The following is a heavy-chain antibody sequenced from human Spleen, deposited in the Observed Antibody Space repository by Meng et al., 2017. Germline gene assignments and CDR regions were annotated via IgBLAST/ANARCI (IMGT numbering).Heavy chain of an antibody. CDR3: TGHTDY. J-gene: IGHJ4*02. CDR2: ITSRPDGETT. V-gene: IGHV3-15*01. Sequence: SWIRQPPGKRLEWLGHITSRPDGETTEYAAPVKGRFTISRDDSKNTVFLQMNSLKTEDTAVYYCTGHTDYWDQGALVTVSS.